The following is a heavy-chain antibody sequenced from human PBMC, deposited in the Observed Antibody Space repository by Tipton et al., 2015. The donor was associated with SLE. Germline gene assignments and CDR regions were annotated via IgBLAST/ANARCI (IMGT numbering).Heavy chain of an antibody. V-gene: IGHV4-59*01. Sequence: TLSLTCTVSGGSIASYYWSWIRQPPGKGLEWIGYVYYSGSTNYNPSLKGRVTISVDTSKNHFSLRLNSVTAADTAVYFCARAAFNWNDMDALDIWGQGTLVAVSS. CDR3: ARAAFNWNDMDALDI. CDR1: GGSIASYY. J-gene: IGHJ3*02. CDR2: VYYSGST. D-gene: IGHD1-1*01.